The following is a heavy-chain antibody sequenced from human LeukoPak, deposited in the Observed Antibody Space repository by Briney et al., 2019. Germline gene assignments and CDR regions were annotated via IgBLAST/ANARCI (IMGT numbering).Heavy chain of an antibody. D-gene: IGHD5-18*01. Sequence: GASVKVSCKASGYTFTTYGISWVRQAPGQGLEWMGWISPYNGNTNYAQNLQGRVTMTTDTSTSTAYMELRSLRSDDTAVYYCARARRGYSYGPDDWGQGTLVTVSS. CDR1: GYTFTTYG. CDR2: ISPYNGNT. CDR3: ARARRGYSYGPDD. J-gene: IGHJ4*02. V-gene: IGHV1-18*01.